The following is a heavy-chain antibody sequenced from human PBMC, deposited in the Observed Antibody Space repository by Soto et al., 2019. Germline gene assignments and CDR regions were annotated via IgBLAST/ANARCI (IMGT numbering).Heavy chain of an antibody. V-gene: IGHV4-31*03. J-gene: IGHJ6*02. Sequence: QVQLQESGPGLVKPSQTLSLTCTVSGGSISSGGYYWSWIRQHPGKGLEWIGYIYYSGSTYYNPSLKSRVTISVDTSKNQRSLKLSSVTAADTAVYYCARFCGGDCHHGMDVWGQGTTVTVSS. CDR3: ARFCGGDCHHGMDV. CDR1: GGSISSGGYY. CDR2: IYYSGST. D-gene: IGHD2-21*02.